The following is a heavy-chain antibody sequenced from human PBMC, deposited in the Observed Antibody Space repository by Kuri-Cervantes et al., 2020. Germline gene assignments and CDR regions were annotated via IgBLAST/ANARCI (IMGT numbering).Heavy chain of an antibody. CDR2: IYHSWSS. Sequence: AGSLRLSCTVSGDGISTYYWSWIRQAPGKGLEWIGYIYHSWSSYYNPSLKRRVTMSLDTSKKQFSLDMNSVTAADTAVYYCARGVSFDLWGQGTLVTVSS. D-gene: IGHD3-10*01. V-gene: IGHV4-59*01. J-gene: IGHJ4*02. CDR1: GDGISTYY. CDR3: ARGVSFDL.